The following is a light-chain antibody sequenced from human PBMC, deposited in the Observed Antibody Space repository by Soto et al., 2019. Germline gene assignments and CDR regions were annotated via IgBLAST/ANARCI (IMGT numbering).Light chain of an antibody. V-gene: IGKV1-5*01. CDR3: QQYHSYPLT. J-gene: IGKJ4*01. Sequence: DIEMTQSPSTLSASVGDRVTITCRASQTISSWLAWYQQKPGKAPNLLIYDAPSLESGVPSRFSGSGSGTEFTLTISSLQPDDFATYYCQQYHSYPLTFGGGTKVDIK. CDR2: DAP. CDR1: QTISSW.